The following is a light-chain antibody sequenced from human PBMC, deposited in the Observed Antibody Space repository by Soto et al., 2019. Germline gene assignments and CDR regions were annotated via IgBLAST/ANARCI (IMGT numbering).Light chain of an antibody. CDR2: GAS. CDR3: QHYGRSAYT. Sequence: EIVLTQSPGTLSLSPGERATLSCRASQSVSSNYLAWYQQKPGQALRLLIYGASSRSTGIPDRFSGSGSGTDFTLTIRRLEPEDFAVYYCQHYGRSAYTFGQGTTLEIK. J-gene: IGKJ2*01. V-gene: IGKV3-20*01. CDR1: QSVSSNY.